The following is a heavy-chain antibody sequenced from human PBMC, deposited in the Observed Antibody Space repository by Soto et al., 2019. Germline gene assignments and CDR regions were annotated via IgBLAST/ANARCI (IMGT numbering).Heavy chain of an antibody. J-gene: IGHJ4*02. CDR2: IRSKAYGGTT. Sequence: LRLSCTASGFTFGDYAMSWFRQAPGKGLEWVGFIRSKAYGGTTEYAASVKGRFTISRDDSKSIAYLQMNSLKTEDTAVYYCTRAQFGYDFWSGYRPQTFDYWGQGTLVTVSS. D-gene: IGHD3-3*01. CDR3: TRAQFGYDFWSGYRPQTFDY. CDR1: GFTFGDYA. V-gene: IGHV3-49*03.